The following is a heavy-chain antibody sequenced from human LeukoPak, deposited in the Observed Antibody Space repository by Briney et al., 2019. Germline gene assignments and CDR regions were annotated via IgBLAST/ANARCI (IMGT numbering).Heavy chain of an antibody. Sequence: SETLSLTCAVYGGSFSGYYWNWIRQPPGKGLEWIGEINHKGSSNYNPSLKSRLTISVDTSKNQFSLKLSSVTAADTAVYYCARATYYYGSGSQYGMDVWGQGTTVTVSS. CDR1: GGSFSGYY. V-gene: IGHV4-34*01. CDR3: ARATYYYGSGSQYGMDV. J-gene: IGHJ6*02. D-gene: IGHD3-10*01. CDR2: INHKGSS.